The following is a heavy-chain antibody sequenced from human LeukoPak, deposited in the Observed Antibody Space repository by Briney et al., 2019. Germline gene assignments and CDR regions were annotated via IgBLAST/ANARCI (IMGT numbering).Heavy chain of an antibody. Sequence: SETLSLTCTVSGGSISNYYWSWIRQPPGKGLEWIGYIYYSGSTNYNPSLKSRVTISVDTSKNQFSLKLSSVTAADTAVYYCARGRRFTGCSSGWYVAWFDPWGQGTLVTVSS. CDR1: GGSISNYY. D-gene: IGHD6-19*01. CDR2: IYYSGST. V-gene: IGHV4-59*12. CDR3: ARGRRFTGCSSGWYVAWFDP. J-gene: IGHJ5*02.